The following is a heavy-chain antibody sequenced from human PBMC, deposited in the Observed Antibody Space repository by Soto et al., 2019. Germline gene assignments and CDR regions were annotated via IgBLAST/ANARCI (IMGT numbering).Heavy chain of an antibody. Sequence: AARKVCCEASGYSFTSYGISWVRQAPGQGLEWMGWISAYNGNTNYAQKLQGRVTMTTDTSTSTAYMELRSLRSDDTAVYYCARVSIDEVAYCGGDCYSPYYYYGMDVWGQGTTVTVSS. CDR2: ISAYNGNT. J-gene: IGHJ6*02. V-gene: IGHV1-18*01. CDR1: GYSFTSYG. D-gene: IGHD2-21*02. CDR3: ARVSIDEVAYCGGDCYSPYYYYGMDV.